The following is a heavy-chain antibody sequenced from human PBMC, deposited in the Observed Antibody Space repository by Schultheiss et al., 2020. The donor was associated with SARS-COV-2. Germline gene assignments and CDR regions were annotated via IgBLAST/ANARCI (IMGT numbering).Heavy chain of an antibody. D-gene: IGHD1-26*01. CDR3: ARTWPVREDYGMDV. Sequence: SETLSLTCTVSGGSVSSDSYYWSWIRQPPGKGLEWIGEINHSGSTNYNPSLKSRVTISVDTSKNQFSLKLSSVTAADTAVYYCARTWPVREDYGMDVWGQGTTVTVSS. CDR2: INHSGST. V-gene: IGHV4-61*01. CDR1: GGSVSSDSYY. J-gene: IGHJ6*02.